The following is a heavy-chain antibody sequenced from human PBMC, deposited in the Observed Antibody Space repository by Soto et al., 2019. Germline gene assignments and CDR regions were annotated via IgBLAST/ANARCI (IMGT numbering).Heavy chain of an antibody. CDR3: AREGDTANIVVVPAADPDAFDI. CDR2: IWYDGSNK. CDR1: GFTFSSYG. V-gene: IGHV3-33*01. D-gene: IGHD2-2*01. Sequence: GGSLRLSCAASGFTFSSYGMHWVRQAPGKGLEWVAVIWYDGSNKYYADSVKGRFTISRDNSKNTLYLQMNSLRAEDTAVYYCAREGDTANIVVVPAADPDAFDIWGQGTMVTVSS. J-gene: IGHJ3*02.